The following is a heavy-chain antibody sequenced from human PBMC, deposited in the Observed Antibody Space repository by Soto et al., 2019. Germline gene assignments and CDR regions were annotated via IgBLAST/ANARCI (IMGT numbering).Heavy chain of an antibody. V-gene: IGHV3-23*01. Sequence: GGSLRLSCAASGFTFSSYAMSWVRQAPGKGLEWVSAISGTGGSTYYADSVKGRFTISRGNSKNTLLLQMNSLRAEDTAVDYCSTHIAARLPYYFDYWGQGTLVTVSS. D-gene: IGHD6-6*01. CDR1: GFTFSSYA. J-gene: IGHJ4*02. CDR2: ISGTGGST. CDR3: STHIAARLPYYFDY.